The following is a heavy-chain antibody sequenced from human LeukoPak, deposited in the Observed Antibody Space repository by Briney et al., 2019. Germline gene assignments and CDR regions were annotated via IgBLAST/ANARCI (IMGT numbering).Heavy chain of an antibody. CDR1: GYTFTGYY. J-gene: IGHJ6*02. CDR3: ARVEMEQWLPPAYYYYYGMDV. D-gene: IGHD6-19*01. CDR2: INPNSGGT. Sequence: ASVKVSCKASGYTFTGYYIHWMRQAPGQGLEWMGWINPNSGGTNYAQKFQGRVTMTRDTSISTAYMELSRLRSDDTAVYYCARVEMEQWLPPAYYYYYGMDVWGQGTTVTVSS. V-gene: IGHV1-2*02.